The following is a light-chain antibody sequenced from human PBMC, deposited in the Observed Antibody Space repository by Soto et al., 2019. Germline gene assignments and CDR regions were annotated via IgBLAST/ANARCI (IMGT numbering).Light chain of an antibody. Sequence: QSALTQPASVSGSPGQSITFSCTGTSNDIGGYNYVSWYQQHPGKAPKLMIFDVSNRPSGVSYRFSGSKSGNTASLTISGLQAEDEADYYCRSYTSSSTLLFGGGTKLPVL. CDR3: RSYTSSSTLL. V-gene: IGLV2-14*01. CDR2: DVS. CDR1: SNDIGGYNY. J-gene: IGLJ2*01.